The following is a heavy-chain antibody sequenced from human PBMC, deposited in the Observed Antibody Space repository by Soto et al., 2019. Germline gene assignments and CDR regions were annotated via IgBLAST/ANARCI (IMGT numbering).Heavy chain of an antibody. CDR2: IYYSGST. CDR3: ARESSFYCGGDCTYGMDV. CDR1: GGSISSYY. Sequence: PSETLSLTCNVSGGSISSYYWSWIRQPPGKGLEWIGYIYYSGSTNYNPSLKSRVTISVDTSKNQFSLKLSSVTAADTAVYYCARESSFYCGGDCTYGMDVWGQGTTVTVSS. D-gene: IGHD2-21*02. V-gene: IGHV4-59*01. J-gene: IGHJ6*02.